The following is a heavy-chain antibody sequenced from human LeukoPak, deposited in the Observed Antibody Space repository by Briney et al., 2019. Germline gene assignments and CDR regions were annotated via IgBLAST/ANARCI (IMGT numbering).Heavy chain of an antibody. J-gene: IGHJ4*02. CDR3: ATDSVGDTTAFDY. CDR1: GGSISSYY. D-gene: IGHD1-26*01. CDR2: IYDSGTI. V-gene: IGHV4-59*04. Sequence: PSETLSLTCTVSGGSISSYYWSWIRQPPGKGLEWIGNIYDSGTIYYNPSLKSRVTISVDTSKNQLSLKLSSVTAADTAVYYCATDSVGDTTAFDYWGQGTLVTVSS.